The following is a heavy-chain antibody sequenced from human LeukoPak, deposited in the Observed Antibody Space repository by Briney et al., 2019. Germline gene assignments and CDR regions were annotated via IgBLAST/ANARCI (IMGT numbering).Heavy chain of an antibody. CDR3: ARGRWKDDYGDSDAFDI. Sequence: PGGSLRLSCAASGFTFSSYAMHWVRQAPGKGLEWVAVISYDGSNKYYADSVKGRFTISRDNSKNTLYLQMNSLRAEDTAVYYCARGRWKDDYGDSDAFDIWGQGTMVTVSS. D-gene: IGHD4-17*01. V-gene: IGHV3-30-3*01. CDR2: ISYDGSNK. CDR1: GFTFSSYA. J-gene: IGHJ3*02.